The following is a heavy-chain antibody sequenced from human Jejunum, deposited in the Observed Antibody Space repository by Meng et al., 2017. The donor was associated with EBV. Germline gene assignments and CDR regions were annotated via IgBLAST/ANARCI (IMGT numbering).Heavy chain of an antibody. Sequence: QVQLGESGDEVKKPGRSGNVSCKASGYTFTSYDINWGRQATGQGPEWMGLMSPNSGNTGYAQKFQGRVTMTRDTSISTAYMELSSLRSEDTAVYYCARGVAAGLDYWGQGTLVTVSS. CDR2: MSPNSGNT. CDR3: ARGVAAGLDY. J-gene: IGHJ4*02. CDR1: GYTFTSYD. D-gene: IGHD6-13*01. V-gene: IGHV1-8*02.